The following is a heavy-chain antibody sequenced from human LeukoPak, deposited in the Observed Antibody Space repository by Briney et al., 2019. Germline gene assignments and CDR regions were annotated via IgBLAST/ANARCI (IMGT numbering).Heavy chain of an antibody. CDR1: GGSISSSSYY. Sequence: PSETLSLTCTVSGGSISSSSYYWGWIRQPPGKGLEWVSTISNSGRNTFYTDSVKGRFTISRDNSKNTLYLQMNSLRAGDTAVYSCARARGYCAADCSRYAFDYWGQGTLVTVSS. D-gene: IGHD2-21*02. J-gene: IGHJ4*02. CDR2: ISNSGRNT. V-gene: IGHV3-23*01. CDR3: ARARGYCAADCSRYAFDY.